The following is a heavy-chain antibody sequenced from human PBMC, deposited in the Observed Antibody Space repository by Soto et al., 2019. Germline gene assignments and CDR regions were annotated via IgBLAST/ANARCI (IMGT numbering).Heavy chain of an antibody. D-gene: IGHD2-2*01. J-gene: IGHJ5*02. V-gene: IGHV1-8*01. Sequence: QVQLVQSGAEVKKPGASVRVSCKASGYAFINHNINWVRQATGQGLEWMGWMNPKSGNTGYAQKFQGRVTMTRSTSISTAYMELTSLTSEDTAVYYCARDIILEPAASTWFDPWGQGTLVTVYS. CDR2: MNPKSGNT. CDR1: GYAFINHN. CDR3: ARDIILEPAASTWFDP.